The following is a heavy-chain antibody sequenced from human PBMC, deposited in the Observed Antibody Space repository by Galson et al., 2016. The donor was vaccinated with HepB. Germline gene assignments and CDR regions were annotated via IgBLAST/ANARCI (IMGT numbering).Heavy chain of an antibody. J-gene: IGHJ6*03. Sequence: ETLSLTCAVYGGSFSGYYWSWIRQPPGKGLEWIGEINHSGSTNYNPSLKSRVTISVDTSKNQFSLKLSSVTAADTAVYYCARGDNPDYGDYASAYYYMDVWGKGTTITVSS. CDR1: GGSFSGYY. CDR3: ARGDNPDYGDYASAYYYMDV. CDR2: INHSGST. D-gene: IGHD4-17*01. V-gene: IGHV4-34*01.